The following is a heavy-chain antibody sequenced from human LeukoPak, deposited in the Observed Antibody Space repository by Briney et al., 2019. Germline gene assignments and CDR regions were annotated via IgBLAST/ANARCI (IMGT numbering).Heavy chain of an antibody. CDR3: ARDWSGGAAAVYY. CDR1: GYTFTGYY. J-gene: IGHJ4*02. V-gene: IGHV1-2*02. CDR2: INPNNGGT. D-gene: IGHD6-13*01. Sequence: GASVKVSCKASGYTFTGYYMHWVRQAPGQGLEWMGWINPNNGGTNYAQKFQGRVTMTRDTSINTAYMELSRLRSGDTAVYYCARDWSGGAAAVYYWGQGTLVTVSS.